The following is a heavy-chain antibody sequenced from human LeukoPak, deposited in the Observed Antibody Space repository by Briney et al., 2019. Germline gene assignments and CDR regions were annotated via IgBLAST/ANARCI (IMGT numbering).Heavy chain of an antibody. CDR1: GFTFSSYG. J-gene: IGHJ4*02. D-gene: IGHD6-19*01. Sequence: TGGSLRLSCAASGFTFSSYGMHWVRQAPGKGLEWVAFIRYDGSNKYYADSVKGRFTISRDNAKNSLYLQMNSLRAEDMALYYCAKDIAVAGTRYFDYWGQGTLVTVSS. CDR3: AKDIAVAGTRYFDY. V-gene: IGHV3-30*02. CDR2: IRYDGSNK.